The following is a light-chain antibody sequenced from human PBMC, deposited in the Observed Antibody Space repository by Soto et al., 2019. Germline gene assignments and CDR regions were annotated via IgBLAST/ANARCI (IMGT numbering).Light chain of an antibody. CDR3: AAWDDSLSGFYV. Sequence: QSVLTQPPSASGTPGQRVTISCSGTSSNIGSNYVYWYQQLPGTAPKLLIYRNNQRPSGVPDRFSGSKAGSSASLAISGRRSEDEDDYYCAAWDDSLSGFYVFGTGTKLTVL. V-gene: IGLV1-47*01. CDR1: SSNIGSNY. CDR2: RNN. J-gene: IGLJ1*01.